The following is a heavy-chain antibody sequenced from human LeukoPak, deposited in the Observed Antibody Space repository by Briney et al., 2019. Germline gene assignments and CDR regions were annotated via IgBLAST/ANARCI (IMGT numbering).Heavy chain of an antibody. CDR1: GGSISSGGYY. Sequence: SETLSLTCTVSGGSISSGGYYWSWIRQHPGKGLEWIGYIYYSGNTYYNPSLKSRVTISVDTSKNQFSLKLSSVTAADTAVYYCARDVPYCSSTSCYSSYYGMDVWGQGTTVTVSS. J-gene: IGHJ6*02. CDR2: IYYSGNT. D-gene: IGHD2-2*01. V-gene: IGHV4-31*03. CDR3: ARDVPYCSSTSCYSSYYGMDV.